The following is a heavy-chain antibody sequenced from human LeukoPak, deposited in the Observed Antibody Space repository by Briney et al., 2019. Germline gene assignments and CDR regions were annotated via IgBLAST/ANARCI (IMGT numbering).Heavy chain of an antibody. CDR2: IGRAGDT. CDR1: GFSFSNYD. CDR3: VRGGIAVAGLDAFDI. D-gene: IGHD6-19*01. J-gene: IGHJ3*02. V-gene: IGHV3-13*01. Sequence: GGSLRLSCVASGFSFSNYDMQWVRQTVGKGLEWVSGIGRAGDTHYPDSVKGRFTVSRENGKDSLHLHMNSLRAEDTAVYYCVRGGIAVAGLDAFDIWGQGTVVTVFS.